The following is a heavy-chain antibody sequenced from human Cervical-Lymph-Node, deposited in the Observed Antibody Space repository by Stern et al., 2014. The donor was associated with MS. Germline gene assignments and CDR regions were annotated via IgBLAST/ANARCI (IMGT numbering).Heavy chain of an antibody. CDR2: INACNGNT. CDR1: GYTFTSYA. Sequence: VQLVQSGAEVKKPGASVKVSCKASGYTFTSYAMHWVRQAPGQRLEWMGWINACNGNTKYSQKFQGRVTITRDTSASTAYMELSSLRSEDTAVYYCARGGSGSSNRFMDVWGQGTTVTVSS. CDR3: ARGGSGSSNRFMDV. J-gene: IGHJ6*02. D-gene: IGHD6-19*01. V-gene: IGHV1-3*01.